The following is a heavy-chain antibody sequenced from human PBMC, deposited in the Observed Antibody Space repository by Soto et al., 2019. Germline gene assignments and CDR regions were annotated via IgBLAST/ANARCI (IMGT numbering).Heavy chain of an antibody. D-gene: IGHD3-16*01. Sequence: EVHLVESGGGLVQTGGSLRLSCAISESTVRSDWMNWVRQAPGKGLEWVAHTNQDGSEKYYVDSVKGRFTIFRDNAKNSLYVQMNSLKVGDTAMYYCSGGVGDAFWGQGTLVTVSS. CDR2: TNQDGSEK. J-gene: IGHJ4*02. CDR3: SGGVGDAF. CDR1: ESTVRSDW. V-gene: IGHV3-7*04.